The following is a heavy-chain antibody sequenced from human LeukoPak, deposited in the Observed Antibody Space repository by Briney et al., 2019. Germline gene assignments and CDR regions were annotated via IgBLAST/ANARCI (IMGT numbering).Heavy chain of an antibody. V-gene: IGHV3-74*01. CDR1: GFTFSSYW. J-gene: IGHJ3*02. CDR2: INSDGSST. CDR3: ARGYGAAAGTWYAFDI. D-gene: IGHD6-13*01. Sequence: GGSLRLSCAASGFTFSSYWMHWVRQAPGKGLVWVSRINSDGSSTSYADSVRGRFTISRDNAKSTLYLQMNSLRAEDTAVYYCARGYGAAAGTWYAFDIWGQGTMVTVSS.